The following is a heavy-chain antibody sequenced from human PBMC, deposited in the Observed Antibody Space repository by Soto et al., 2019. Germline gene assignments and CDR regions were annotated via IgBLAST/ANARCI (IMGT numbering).Heavy chain of an antibody. D-gene: IGHD2-15*01. CDR1: GFTFSTYA. CDR3: VVWRCRGVPCFHFEN. J-gene: IGHJ4*02. Sequence: GGSLRLSCVASGFTFSTYAMTWVRQAPGKGLEWISGISESGIRTYYADSAKGRFTISRDNSKSTLYLQMNSLGAEDTALYYCVVWRCRGVPCFHFENWGQGTLVTVSS. CDR2: ISESGIRT. V-gene: IGHV3-23*01.